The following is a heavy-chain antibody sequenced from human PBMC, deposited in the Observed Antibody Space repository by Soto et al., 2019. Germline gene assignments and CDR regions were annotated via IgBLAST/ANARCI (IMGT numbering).Heavy chain of an antibody. D-gene: IGHD3-22*01. V-gene: IGHV3-48*01. J-gene: IGHJ4*02. CDR1: GFSFSQYG. Sequence: EVQLVDSGGGVVQPGGSLRLSCAASGFSFSQYGMNWVRQAPWKGLEWVSYISSSSGTITYADSVKGRFIISRDNAKNSLYLQMNSLRVADTAVYYCARGGADSPGCWGQGTLVTVSS. CDR2: ISSSSGTI. CDR3: ARGGADSPGC.